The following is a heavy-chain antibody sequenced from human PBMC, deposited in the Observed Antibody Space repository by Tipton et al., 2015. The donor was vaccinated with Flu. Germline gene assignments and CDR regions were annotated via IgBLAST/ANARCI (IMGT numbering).Heavy chain of an antibody. CDR1: GYSFTSYW. CDR2: IYPGDSDT. Sequence: VQLVQSGAEVKKPGESLKISCKGSGYSFTSYWIGWVRQMPGKGLEWMGIIYPGDSDTRYSPSFQGQVTISADKSISTAYLQWSSLKASDTAMYYCARRADYYDSSGYVNWFDPWGQGTLVTVSS. J-gene: IGHJ5*02. V-gene: IGHV5-51*01. CDR3: ARRADYYDSSGYVNWFDP. D-gene: IGHD3-22*01.